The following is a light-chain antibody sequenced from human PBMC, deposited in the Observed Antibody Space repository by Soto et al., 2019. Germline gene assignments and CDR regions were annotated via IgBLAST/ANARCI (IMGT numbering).Light chain of an antibody. J-gene: IGLJ2*01. CDR2: EVS. Sequence: QSVRTQPPSESRSPGQSVTISCTGSSSDVGGYNYVSWYQQHPGKAPKLMIYEVSKRPSGVPDRLSGSKSGNTASLTVSGLQAEDETDYYCSSYGGSNTVVFGGGTKLTLL. V-gene: IGLV2-8*02. CDR3: SSYGGSNTVV. CDR1: SSDVGGYNY.